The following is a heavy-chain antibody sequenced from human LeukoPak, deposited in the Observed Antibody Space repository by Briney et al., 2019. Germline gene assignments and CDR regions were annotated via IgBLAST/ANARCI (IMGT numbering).Heavy chain of an antibody. D-gene: IGHD6-13*01. V-gene: IGHV3-23*01. J-gene: IGHJ3*02. CDR1: GFTFSSYD. CDR3: AKALKRWAFDI. CDR2: ISLSTNGK. Sequence: GGSLRLSCAASGFTFSSYDMSWVRQAPGKGLEWVSSISLSTNGKTYADSVKARSTITTDNTKKTLYRQMNRLRAEDTAIYYCAKALKRWAFDIWGQGTMAT.